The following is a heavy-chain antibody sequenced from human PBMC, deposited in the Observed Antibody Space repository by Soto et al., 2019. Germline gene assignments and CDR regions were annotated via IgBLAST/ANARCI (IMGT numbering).Heavy chain of an antibody. V-gene: IGHV4-31*03. CDR2: ISYSGST. CDR3: ARGVLL. Sequence: QVQLQESAPGLVQPSQTLSLTCTVSGGSISSGGYYWSWIRQHPGTGLEWIGHISYSGSTYYNTSLESGVTMSVVTSRNRDSLIVNSVTAAVAAVYYCARGVLLWGQGTLVTVSS. CDR1: GGSISSGGYY. J-gene: IGHJ4*01.